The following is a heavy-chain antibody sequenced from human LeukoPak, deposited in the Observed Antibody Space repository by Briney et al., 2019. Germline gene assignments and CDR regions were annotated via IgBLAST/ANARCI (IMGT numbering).Heavy chain of an antibody. CDR2: IDQSGGRN. Sequence: GGSLRLSCAASGFTFSRFWMNWVRQAPGRGLEWVANIDQSGGRNNYVDSVKGRFTISRDNAKNSLFLEMSSLRDEDTAVYYCASGFSSSPYFDYWGQGTLVTVSS. V-gene: IGHV3-7*02. CDR1: GFTFSRFW. CDR3: ASGFSSSPYFDY. D-gene: IGHD6-6*01. J-gene: IGHJ4*02.